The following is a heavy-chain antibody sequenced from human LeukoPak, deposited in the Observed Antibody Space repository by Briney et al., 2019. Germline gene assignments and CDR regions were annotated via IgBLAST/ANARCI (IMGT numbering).Heavy chain of an antibody. CDR2: ISSSSSTI. CDR1: GFTFSSYS. V-gene: IGHV3-48*02. Sequence: PGGSLRLSCAASGFTFSSYSMNWVRQAPGKGLEWVSYISSSSSTIYYADSVKGRFTISRDNAKNSLYLQMNSLRDEDTAVYYCARAGIMIAAAAWFDPWGQGTLVTVSS. D-gene: IGHD6-13*01. CDR3: ARAGIMIAAAAWFDP. J-gene: IGHJ5*02.